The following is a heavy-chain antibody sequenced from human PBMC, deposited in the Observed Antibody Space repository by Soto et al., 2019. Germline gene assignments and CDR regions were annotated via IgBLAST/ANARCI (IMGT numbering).Heavy chain of an antibody. D-gene: IGHD6-13*01. Sequence: QVQLVQSGAEVKKPGSSGKLSCKTSGGTFRNYAINWVRQAPGQGLEWMGGSIPVFGTANYAQTFQGRFRITADDSKSTAYMELSSLRSEDTAVYYCAIPLPKQQLVRGAFDHWGQGTLVTVAS. CDR2: SIPVFGTA. CDR3: AIPLPKQQLVRGAFDH. CDR1: GGTFRNYA. V-gene: IGHV1-69*01. J-gene: IGHJ4*02.